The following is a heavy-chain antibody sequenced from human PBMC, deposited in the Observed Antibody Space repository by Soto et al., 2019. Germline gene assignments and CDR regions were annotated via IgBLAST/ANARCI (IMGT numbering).Heavy chain of an antibody. V-gene: IGHV4-59*01. CDR2: IYYSGST. J-gene: IGHJ6*02. CDR3: ARYSSGWNNYYYYYGMDV. Sequence: SATLSLTCTVSGGSISSYYWSWIRQPPGKGLEWIGYIYYSGSTNYNPSLKSRVTISVDTSKNQFSLKLSSVTAADTAVYYCARYSSGWNNYYYYYGMDVWGQGTTVTVSS. D-gene: IGHD6-19*01. CDR1: GGSISSYY.